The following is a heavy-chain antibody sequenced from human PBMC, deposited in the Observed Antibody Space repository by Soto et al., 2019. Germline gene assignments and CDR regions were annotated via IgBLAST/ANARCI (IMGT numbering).Heavy chain of an antibody. J-gene: IGHJ6*02. V-gene: IGHV3-23*01. D-gene: IGHD1-26*01. CDR3: ARRREGYYYGLDV. CDR1: GFTFRDYA. Sequence: GGSLRLSCAASGFTFRDYAMSWVRQAPGKGLQWVSGISDSGGTTYYADSVKGRFSISRDNSKSTLYLQMNTLRAEDTAVYYCARRREGYYYGLDVWGQGTTVTVSS. CDR2: ISDSGGTT.